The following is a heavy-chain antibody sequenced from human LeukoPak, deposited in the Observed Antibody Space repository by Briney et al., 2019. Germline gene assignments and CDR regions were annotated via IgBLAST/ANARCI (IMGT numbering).Heavy chain of an antibody. CDR3: AKRIGLDYYMDV. CDR1: GLTFSNYA. D-gene: IGHD2-21*01. J-gene: IGHJ6*03. Sequence: GGSLRLSCAVSGLTFSNYAMSWVRQAPGKGLEWVSVISGSGGSTYYADSVKGRFTISRDNSKNTLYLQMNSLRAEDTAVYYCAKRIGLDYYMDVWGKGTAGTVSS. CDR2: ISGSGGST. V-gene: IGHV3-23*01.